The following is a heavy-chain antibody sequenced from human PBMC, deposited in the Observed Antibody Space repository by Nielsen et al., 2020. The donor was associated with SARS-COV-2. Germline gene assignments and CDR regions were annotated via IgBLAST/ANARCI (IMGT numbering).Heavy chain of an antibody. Sequence: GESLKISCAASGFTFSNAWMSWVRQAPGKGLEWVGRIKSKTDGGTTDYAAPVKGRFTISRDDSKNTLYLQMNSLKTEDTAVYYCTTDRSIEVVPAAPPDAFDIWGQGTMVTVSS. V-gene: IGHV3-15*01. CDR1: GFTFSNAW. CDR2: IKSKTDGGTT. J-gene: IGHJ3*02. CDR3: TTDRSIEVVPAAPPDAFDI. D-gene: IGHD2-2*01.